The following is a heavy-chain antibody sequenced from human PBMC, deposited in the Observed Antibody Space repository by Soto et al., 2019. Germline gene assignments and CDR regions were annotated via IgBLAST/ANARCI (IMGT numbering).Heavy chain of an antibody. CDR2: ISHSGST. CDR1: GGSVTSATYY. D-gene: IGHD5-18*01. CDR3: ARGRTVTVHAALDY. Sequence: QVQLQESGPGLVKPSETLSLTCTVSGGSVTSATYYWYCIRQPPGKGLELRGYISHSGSTHYNPSLKRRVTISIDSSKNPFYLMMSSVTAADTAIYYCARGRTVTVHAALDYWGQGTLVTVSS. J-gene: IGHJ4*02. V-gene: IGHV4-61*03.